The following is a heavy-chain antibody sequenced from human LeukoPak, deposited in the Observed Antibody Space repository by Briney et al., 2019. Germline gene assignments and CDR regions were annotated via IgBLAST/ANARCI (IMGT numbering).Heavy chain of an antibody. Sequence: APVKVSCKASGGTFSSYAISWVRQAPGQGLEWMGGIIPIFGTANYAQKFQGRVTITADESTSTAYMELSSLRSEDTAVYYCARDSGRHDILTGYVELDYWGQGTLVTVSS. V-gene: IGHV1-69*13. D-gene: IGHD3-9*01. CDR2: IIPIFGTA. CDR1: GGTFSSYA. J-gene: IGHJ4*02. CDR3: ARDSGRHDILTGYVELDY.